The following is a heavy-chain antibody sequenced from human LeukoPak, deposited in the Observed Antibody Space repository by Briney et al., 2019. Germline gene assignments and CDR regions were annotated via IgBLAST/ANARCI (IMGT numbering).Heavy chain of an antibody. V-gene: IGHV4-59*08. J-gene: IGHJ5*02. CDR1: GGSISSYY. CDR3: ARLNNWFDP. D-gene: IGHD3-16*01. CDR2: IYYSGST. Sequence: PSETLSLTCTVSGGSISSYYWSWIRQPPGKGLEWIGYIYYSGSTNYNPSLKSRVTISVDTPKNQFSLKLSSVTAADTAVYYCARLNNWFDPWGQGTLVTVSS.